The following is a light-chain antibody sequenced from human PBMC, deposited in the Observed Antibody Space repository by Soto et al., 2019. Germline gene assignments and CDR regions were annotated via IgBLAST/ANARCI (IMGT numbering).Light chain of an antibody. V-gene: IGKV1-5*01. CDR1: QSISSW. CDR2: DAS. CDR3: QQADTYPWT. J-gene: IGKJ1*01. Sequence: DIQMTQSPSTLSASVGDRVTITCRASQSISSWLAWYQQKPGKAPKLLIYDASSLESGVPSRFSGSGSGTEFTLTISSLQPDDFATYYCQQADTYPWTFGQGTK.